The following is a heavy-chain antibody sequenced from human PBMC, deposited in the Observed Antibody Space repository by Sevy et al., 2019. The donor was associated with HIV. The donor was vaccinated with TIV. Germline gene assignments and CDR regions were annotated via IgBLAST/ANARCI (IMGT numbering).Heavy chain of an antibody. V-gene: IGHV1-18*01. CDR2: ISAYNGNT. Sequence: ASVKVSCKASGYTFTSHGISWVRQAPGQGLEWMGWISAYNGNTNYAQKLQGRVTMTTDTSTSTAYMELRSLRSDDTAVYYCARTRGQFYCSSTSCYSTYNWFDPWGQGTLVTVSS. J-gene: IGHJ5*02. D-gene: IGHD2-2*01. CDR1: GYTFTSHG. CDR3: ARTRGQFYCSSTSCYSTYNWFDP.